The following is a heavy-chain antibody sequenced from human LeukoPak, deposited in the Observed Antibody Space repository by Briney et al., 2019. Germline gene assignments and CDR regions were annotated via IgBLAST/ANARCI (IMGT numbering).Heavy chain of an antibody. CDR2: ISSSSSYI. CDR3: AREGFGMLRFGDKSWFDP. Sequence: GGSLRLSCAASGFTFSSYSMNWVRQAPGKGLEWVSSISSSSSYIYYAGSVKGRFTISRDNAKNSLYLQMNSLRAEDTAVYYCAREGFGMLRFGDKSWFDPWGQGTLVTVSS. D-gene: IGHD3-10*01. V-gene: IGHV3-21*01. CDR1: GFTFSSYS. J-gene: IGHJ5*02.